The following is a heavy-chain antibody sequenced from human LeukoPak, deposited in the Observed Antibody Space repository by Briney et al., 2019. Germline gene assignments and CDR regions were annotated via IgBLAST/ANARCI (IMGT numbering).Heavy chain of an antibody. CDR1: GFTFSSYG. V-gene: IGHV3-33*06. CDR2: IWYDGSNK. CDR3: AKDRSAYYYDSSGPKDY. Sequence: PGRSLRLSCAASGFTFSSYGMHWVRQAPGKGLEWVAVIWYDGSNKYYADSVKGRFTISRDNSKNTLYLQMSSLRAEDTAVYYCAKDRSAYYYDSSGPKDYWGQGTLVTVSS. D-gene: IGHD3-22*01. J-gene: IGHJ4*02.